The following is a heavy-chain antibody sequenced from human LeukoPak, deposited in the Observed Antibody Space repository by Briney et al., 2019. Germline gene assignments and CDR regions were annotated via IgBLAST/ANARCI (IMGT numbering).Heavy chain of an antibody. Sequence: SETLSLTCAVYGGSFSGYYWSWIRQPPGKGLEWIGSIYHSGTTYSGSTYYNPSLKSRVTISLDTSKNQFSLKVGSMTAADTAVYYCARAGGYGLIDYWGQGTMVTVSS. CDR2: IYHSGTTYSGST. CDR3: ARAGGYGLIDY. D-gene: IGHD5-18*01. V-gene: IGHV4-34*01. CDR1: GGSFSGYY. J-gene: IGHJ4*02.